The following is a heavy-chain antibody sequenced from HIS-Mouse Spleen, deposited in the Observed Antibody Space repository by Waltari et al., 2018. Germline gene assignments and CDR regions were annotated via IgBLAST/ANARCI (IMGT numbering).Heavy chain of an antibody. J-gene: IGHJ6*02. V-gene: IGHV4-34*01. D-gene: IGHD3-3*01. CDR2: SHHRGST. CDR1: GGSFSGYY. CDR3: ARDYDFWSGYYYYYGMDV. Sequence: QVQLQQWGAGLLKPSETLSLTCAVYGGSFSGYYWSWLRQPPGRGLEWIGESHHRGSTNYNPSLKSRVTISVDTSKNQFSLKLSSVTAADTAVYYCARDYDFWSGYYYYYGMDVWGQGTTVTVSS.